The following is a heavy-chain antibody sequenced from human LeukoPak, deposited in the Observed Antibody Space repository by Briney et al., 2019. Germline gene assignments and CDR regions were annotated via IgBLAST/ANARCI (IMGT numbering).Heavy chain of an antibody. V-gene: IGHV4-4*09. D-gene: IGHD6-13*01. J-gene: IGHJ4*02. CDR3: ARRAPLRGSSWSDYFDY. Sequence: SETLSLTCTVSGGSISSYYWSWIRQPPGKGLEWIGYIYTSGSTNYNPSLKSRVTISVDTSKNQFSLKLSSVTAADTAVYYCARRAPLRGSSWSDYFDYWGQGTLVTVSS. CDR2: IYTSGST. CDR1: GGSISSYY.